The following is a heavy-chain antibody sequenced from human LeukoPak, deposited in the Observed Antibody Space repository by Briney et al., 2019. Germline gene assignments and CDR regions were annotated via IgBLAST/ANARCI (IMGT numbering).Heavy chain of an antibody. V-gene: IGHV1-69*04. D-gene: IGHD6-13*01. CDR3: AREGAAAGTPENLFDY. Sequence: ASVKGSCKASAGTFSSYAISWVRQAPGQGLEWMGRIIPILGIANDAQKFQGRVTITADKSTSTAYMELSSLRSEDTAVYYCAREGAAAGTPENLFDYWGQGTLVTVSS. CDR2: IIPILGIA. J-gene: IGHJ4*02. CDR1: AGTFSSYA.